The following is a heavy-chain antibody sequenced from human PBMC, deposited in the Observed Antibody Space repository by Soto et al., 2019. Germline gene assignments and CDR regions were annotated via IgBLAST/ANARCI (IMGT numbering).Heavy chain of an antibody. V-gene: IGHV3-30*19. Sequence: PGGSLRLSCAASGFTFSSYCMHWVRQAPGKGLEWVAVIWYDGSNKYYADSVKCRFTISRDNSKNTLYLQMNSLRAEDTAVYYCARDPIAEPYLGDVWGQGTTVTVSS. J-gene: IGHJ6*02. CDR1: GFTFSSYC. CDR2: IWYDGSNK. D-gene: IGHD6-13*01. CDR3: ARDPIAEPYLGDV.